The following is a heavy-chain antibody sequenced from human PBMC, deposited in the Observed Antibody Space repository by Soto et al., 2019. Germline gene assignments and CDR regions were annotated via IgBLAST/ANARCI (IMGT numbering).Heavy chain of an antibody. D-gene: IGHD4-4*01. V-gene: IGHV3-33*01. CDR3: ASADSDYSNPPLDY. CDR1: GFTFSSYG. CDR2: IWYDGSNK. J-gene: IGHJ4*02. Sequence: GGSLRLSCAASGFTFSSYGMHWVRQAPGKGLEWVAVIWYDGSNKYYADSVKGRFTISRDNSKNTLYLQMNSLRAEDTAVYYCASADSDYSNPPLDYWGQGTLVTVSS.